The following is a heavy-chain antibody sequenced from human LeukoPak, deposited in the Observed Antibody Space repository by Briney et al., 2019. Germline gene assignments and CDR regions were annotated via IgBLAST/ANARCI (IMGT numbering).Heavy chain of an antibody. CDR1: GFTFSSYA. D-gene: IGHD3-16*01. CDR2: ISGSGGST. Sequence: GGSLRLSWAASGFTFSSYAMSWVRQAPGKGREWVSAISGSGGSTYYADSVKGRFTISRDNSKNTLYLQMNSLRAEDTAVYYCAKRINDYVWGSYSYFDCWGQGTLVTVSS. V-gene: IGHV3-23*01. J-gene: IGHJ4*02. CDR3: AKRINDYVWGSYSYFDC.